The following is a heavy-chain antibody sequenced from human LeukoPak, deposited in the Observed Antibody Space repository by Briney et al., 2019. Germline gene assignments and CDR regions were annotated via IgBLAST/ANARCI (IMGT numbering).Heavy chain of an antibody. CDR2: ISSSGDII. V-gene: IGHV3-48*03. D-gene: IGHD5-18*01. J-gene: IGHJ4*02. CDR3: ARERGYSYGYCDY. CDR1: GFTFRSYG. Sequence: GGSLRLSCAASGFTFRSYGMIWVRQAPGKGLEWVLYISSSGDIIHYASSVRGRFAISRDNAKNLLYLQMNSLRAEDTAVYYCARERGYSYGYCDYWGQGTLVTVSS.